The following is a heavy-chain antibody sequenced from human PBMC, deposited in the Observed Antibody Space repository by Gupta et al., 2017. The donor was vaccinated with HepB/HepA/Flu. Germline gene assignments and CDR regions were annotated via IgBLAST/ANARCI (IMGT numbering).Heavy chain of an antibody. CDR1: GITLSNHA. CDR3: AKDHRREIMAMIPHFDC. J-gene: IGHJ4*02. V-gene: IGHV3-23*01. CDR2: LSGTST. Sequence: EENLLESGGALVQPGGSLRLSCAASGITLSNHAMSWVRQVPGKGLEWVSTLSGTSTFYADSVEDRFTIYRDNSQNTLFLQMNSLRAEDTAIYFCAKDHRREIMAMIPHFDCWGQGTLVTVSS. D-gene: IGHD2-21*01.